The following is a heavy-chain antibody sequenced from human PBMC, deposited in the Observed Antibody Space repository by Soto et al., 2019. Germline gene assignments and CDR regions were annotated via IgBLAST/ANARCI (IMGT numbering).Heavy chain of an antibody. CDR3: PRERGKAAAVHFDY. CDR2: INSDGSST. Sequence: EVQLVESGGGLVQPGGSLRLSCAASGFTFSSYWLHWVRQAPGKGLVWVSRINSDGSSTSYADSVKGRFTISRDNAKNTLYLQTNSLRAEDTAVYYCPRERGKAAAVHFDYWGQGTLVTVSS. D-gene: IGHD6-13*01. CDR1: GFTFSSYW. J-gene: IGHJ4*02. V-gene: IGHV3-74*01.